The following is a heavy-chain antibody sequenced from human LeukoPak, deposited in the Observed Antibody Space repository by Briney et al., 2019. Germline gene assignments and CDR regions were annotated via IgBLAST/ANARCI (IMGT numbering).Heavy chain of an antibody. Sequence: ASVKVSCKASGGTFSSYAISWVRQAPGQGLEWMGGIIPIFGTANYAQKLQGRVTITADESTSTDYMELSSLRSEDTAVYYCARAGQQLPRSSYYYYMDVWGKGTTVTVSS. V-gene: IGHV1-69*13. CDR1: GGTFSSYA. CDR3: ARAGQQLPRSSYYYYMDV. D-gene: IGHD6-13*01. CDR2: IIPIFGTA. J-gene: IGHJ6*03.